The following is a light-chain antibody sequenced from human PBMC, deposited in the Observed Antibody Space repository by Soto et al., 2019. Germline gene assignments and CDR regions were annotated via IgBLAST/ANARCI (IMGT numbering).Light chain of an antibody. V-gene: IGKV1-5*01. CDR3: QQYKTYPIT. CDR1: QNIDGW. Sequence: DIQMTQSPSTLSAFVGERVAITCRASQNIDGWLAWYQQKPGTAPNLLIFDAAILQSGVPSRFSGSGSGIEFTLTINSLQPDDFATYYCQQYKTYPITFGQGTRLEIK. CDR2: DAA. J-gene: IGKJ5*01.